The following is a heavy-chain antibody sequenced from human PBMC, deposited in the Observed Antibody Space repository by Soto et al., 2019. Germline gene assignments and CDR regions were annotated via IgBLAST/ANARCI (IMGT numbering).Heavy chain of an antibody. CDR1: GFSLSTSGVG. Sequence: QITLKESGPTLVKPTQTLTLTCTFSGFSLSTSGVGVGWIRQPPGKALEWLALIYWDDDKRYSQSLKSRLTITNDTSNTQVVLTMTNMDPVDTATYYCAHLYDSSGYCAYWGQGTLVTVSS. CDR3: AHLYDSSGYCAY. CDR2: IYWDDDK. J-gene: IGHJ4*02. V-gene: IGHV2-5*02. D-gene: IGHD3-22*01.